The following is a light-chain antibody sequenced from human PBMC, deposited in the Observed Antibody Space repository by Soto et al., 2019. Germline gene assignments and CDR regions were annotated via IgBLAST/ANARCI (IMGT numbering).Light chain of an antibody. CDR3: GTWDSSYPFV. J-gene: IGLJ1*01. CDR2: DNN. V-gene: IGLV1-51*01. Sequence: SVLTQPPSVSATPGQTVTISCSGSNSNIGNNYVSWYQQLPGTAPKLLIYDNNKRPSEIPDRFSGSKSGPSATLGITGLQTGDEADYYCGTWDSSYPFVFGTGTKVTV. CDR1: NSNIGNNY.